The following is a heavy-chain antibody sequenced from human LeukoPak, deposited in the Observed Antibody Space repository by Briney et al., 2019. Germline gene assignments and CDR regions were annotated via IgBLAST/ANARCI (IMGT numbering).Heavy chain of an antibody. D-gene: IGHD3-22*01. CDR1: GFTFSSYG. CDR3: AKDLDSMIDGAFDI. V-gene: IGHV3-30*18. Sequence: GGSLRLSCAASGFTFSSYGMHWVRQAPGKGLEWVAVISYDGSNKCYADSVKGRFTISRDNSKNTLYLQMNSMRAEDTAVYYCAKDLDSMIDGAFDIWGQGTMVTVSS. CDR2: ISYDGSNK. J-gene: IGHJ3*02.